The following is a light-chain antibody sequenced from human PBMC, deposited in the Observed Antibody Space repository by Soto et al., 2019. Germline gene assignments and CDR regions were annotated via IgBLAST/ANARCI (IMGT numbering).Light chain of an antibody. CDR2: DAS. V-gene: IGKV3-11*01. CDR3: QQRSNWTPYT. J-gene: IGKJ2*01. Sequence: EIVLTQSPATLSLSPGERATLSCRASQSVSSYLAWYQQKPGQAPRLLIYDASNRATGIPARFSGSVSGTDFTLTISSLEPEDFAVYYCQQRSNWTPYTFGQGTKLEIK. CDR1: QSVSSY.